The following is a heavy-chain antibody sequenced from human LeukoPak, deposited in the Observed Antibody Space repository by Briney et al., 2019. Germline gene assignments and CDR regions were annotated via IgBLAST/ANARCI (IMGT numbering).Heavy chain of an antibody. V-gene: IGHV4-59*12. J-gene: IGHJ4*02. Sequence: PSETLSLTCTVSGASISSYYWSWIRQPPGMGLEWIGYSYNTGSTNYNPSLKSRVTISADSSKNQFSLKLSSVTAADTAVYYCATYYDILSGYTFDYWGQGTLVAVSS. D-gene: IGHD3-9*01. CDR2: SYNTGST. CDR3: ATYYDILSGYTFDY. CDR1: GASISSYY.